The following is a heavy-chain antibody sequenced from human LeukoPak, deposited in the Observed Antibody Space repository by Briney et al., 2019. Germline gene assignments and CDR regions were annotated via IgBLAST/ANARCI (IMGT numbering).Heavy chain of an antibody. CDR3: ARGSGSYRSPFYYFDY. CDR2: INPSGGST. D-gene: IGHD1-26*01. Sequence: ASVKVSCKAYGYTFTSYYMHWLRQAPGQGLEWMGIINPSGGSTSYAQKFQGRVTMTRDTSTSTVYMELSSLRSEDTAVYYCARGSGSYRSPFYYFDYWGQGTLVTVSS. CDR1: GYTFTSYY. V-gene: IGHV1-46*01. J-gene: IGHJ4*02.